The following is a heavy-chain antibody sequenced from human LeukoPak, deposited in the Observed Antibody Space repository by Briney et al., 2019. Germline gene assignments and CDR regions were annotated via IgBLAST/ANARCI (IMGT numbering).Heavy chain of an antibody. D-gene: IGHD2-2*01. CDR2: ISYDGSNK. CDR1: GFTFSSYA. J-gene: IGHJ5*02. CDR3: ASHCSSTSCYEGP. V-gene: IGHV3-30*04. Sequence: GGSLRLSCAASGFTFSSYAMHWVRQAPGKGLEWVAVISYDGSNKYYADSVKGRFTISRDNSKNTLYLQMNSLRAEDTAVYYCASHCSSTSCYEGPWGQGTLVTVSS.